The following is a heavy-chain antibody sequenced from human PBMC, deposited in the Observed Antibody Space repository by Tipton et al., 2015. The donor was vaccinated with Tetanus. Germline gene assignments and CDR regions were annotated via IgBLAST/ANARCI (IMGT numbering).Heavy chain of an antibody. CDR1: GYTFTSYA. CDR2: INTGNGDT. D-gene: IGHD1-1*01. J-gene: IGHJ3*02. CDR3: ARDKGYGDGYMGAFDI. Sequence: QLVQSEPEVKKPGASVKVSCKASGYTFTSYAMHWVRQAPGQSLEWMGWINTGNGDTRYSQRFQGRVTITRDTSAGTAYMELSSLRSEDTAVYYCARDKGYGDGYMGAFDIWGQATMVTVSS. V-gene: IGHV1-3*04.